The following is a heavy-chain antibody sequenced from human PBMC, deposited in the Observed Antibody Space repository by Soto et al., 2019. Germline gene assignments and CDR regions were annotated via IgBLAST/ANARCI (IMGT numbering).Heavy chain of an antibody. J-gene: IGHJ4*02. D-gene: IGHD3-10*01. CDR2: ISGNDDST. V-gene: IGHV3-23*01. Sequence: GGSLRLSCVASEFTFSNYAMSWVRQAPGKGLEWVSAISGNDDSTYYADSVKGRFTISRDNSKNTLYLQLNSLRAEDTAVYYCARGGARPGDFDYWGQGTLVTVSS. CDR1: EFTFSNYA. CDR3: ARGGARPGDFDY.